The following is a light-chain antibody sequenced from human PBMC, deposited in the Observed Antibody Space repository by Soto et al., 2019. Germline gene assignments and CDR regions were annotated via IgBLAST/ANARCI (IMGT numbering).Light chain of an antibody. Sequence: IVFAPSPGTQSLSPGDSPTPSCQSSQSVSSSYLAWYQQKPGQAPRLLIHGAFTRATGIPDRFSGSGSGTDFTLTISRLEPEDFAVYYCQQYGSSPQAFGQGTKVDIK. CDR1: QSVSSSY. V-gene: IGKV3-20*01. CDR3: QQYGSSPQA. CDR2: GAF. J-gene: IGKJ1*01.